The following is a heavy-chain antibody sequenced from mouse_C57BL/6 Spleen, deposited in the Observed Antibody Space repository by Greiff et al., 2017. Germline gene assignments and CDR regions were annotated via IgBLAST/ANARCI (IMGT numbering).Heavy chain of an antibody. V-gene: IGHV3-6*01. Sequence: DVQLVESGPGLVKPSQSLSLTCSVTGYSITSGYYWNWIRQLPGNKLEWMGYISYDGSNNYNPSLKNRISITRDTSKNQFFLKLNSVTTEDTATCYCANYGSSYVGFAYWGQGTLVTVSA. CDR3: ANYGSSYVGFAY. D-gene: IGHD1-1*01. J-gene: IGHJ3*01. CDR1: GYSITSGYY. CDR2: ISYDGSN.